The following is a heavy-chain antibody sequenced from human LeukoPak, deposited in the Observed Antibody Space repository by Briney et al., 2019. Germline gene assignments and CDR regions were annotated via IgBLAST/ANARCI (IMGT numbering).Heavy chain of an antibody. Sequence: PSQTLSLTCAVSGGTISSGGYSWSWIRQPPGKGLERIGYIYHSGSTYYNPSLKSRVTISVDRSKNQFSLKLSSVTAAETAVYYWARGYFGLFDYWGQGTLVTVSS. CDR1: GGTISSGGYS. CDR2: IYHSGST. D-gene: IGHD3-9*01. CDR3: ARGYFGLFDY. V-gene: IGHV4-30-2*01. J-gene: IGHJ4*02.